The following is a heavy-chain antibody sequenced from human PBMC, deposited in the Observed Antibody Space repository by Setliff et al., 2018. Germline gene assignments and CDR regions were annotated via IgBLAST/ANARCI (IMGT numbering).Heavy chain of an antibody. D-gene: IGHD2-15*01. Sequence: LSLTCTVSGGSINEANYYWSWIRQPVGKGLEWIGHIYTRGCTNYNPSLRTRVSISVDTSKNHFSLRLSSVTAADTAVYYCLRIRLVPHGHSWGQGTLVTVSS. V-gene: IGHV4-61*09. CDR2: IYTRGCT. J-gene: IGHJ4*02. CDR1: GGSINEANYY. CDR3: LRIRLVPHGHS.